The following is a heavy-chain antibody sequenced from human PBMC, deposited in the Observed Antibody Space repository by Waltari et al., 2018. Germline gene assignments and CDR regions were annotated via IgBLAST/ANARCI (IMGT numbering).Heavy chain of an antibody. V-gene: IGHV4-61*09. CDR1: GGSISRGSYY. Sequence: QVQLQESGPGLVKPSQTLSLTCTVSGGSISRGSYYWSWIRQPAGKGLEWIGYIYTSGSTNYNPSLKSRVTISVDTSKNQFSLKLSSVTAADTAVYYCARVSPVGWFDPWGQGTLVTVSS. CDR3: ARVSPVGWFDP. CDR2: IYTSGST. J-gene: IGHJ5*02. D-gene: IGHD1-26*01.